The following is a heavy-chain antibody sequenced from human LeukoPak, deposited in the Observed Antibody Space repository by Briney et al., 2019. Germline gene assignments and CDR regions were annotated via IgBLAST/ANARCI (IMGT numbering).Heavy chain of an antibody. D-gene: IGHD6-6*01. J-gene: IGHJ4*02. Sequence: SETLSLTCVLSGESLSGYYWSWIRQTPEKGLEWIGEIHHRGSTHYNPPLLGRVTISLDMSKNQFSLDLSSVTAADTATYFCARLSPYSRSSYVFDYWGQGSLVTVSS. CDR3: ARLSPYSRSSYVFDY. CDR1: GESLSGYY. CDR2: IHHRGST. V-gene: IGHV4-34*01.